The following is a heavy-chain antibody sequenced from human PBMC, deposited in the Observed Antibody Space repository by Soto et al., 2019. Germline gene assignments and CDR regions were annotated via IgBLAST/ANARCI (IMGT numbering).Heavy chain of an antibody. CDR1: GGTFSNYP. V-gene: IGHV1-69*12. CDR2: IIPIFGTV. J-gene: IGHJ2*01. Sequence: QVQLVQSGAEVKKPGSSVKVSCKASGGTFSNYPISWVRQAPGQGREWMGGIIPIFGTVTYAQKFQGRVTITADESTSTAYTELSRLRSEYTAVYYCARGNHRWLQLWYFDLWGRGTLVTVSS. D-gene: IGHD5-12*01. CDR3: ARGNHRWLQLWYFDL.